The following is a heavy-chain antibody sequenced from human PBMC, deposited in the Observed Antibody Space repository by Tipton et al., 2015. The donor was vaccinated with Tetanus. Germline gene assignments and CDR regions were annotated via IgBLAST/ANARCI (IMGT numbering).Heavy chain of an antibody. V-gene: IGHV4-39*01. CDR1: GVSIRSSSYF. Sequence: TLSLTCAVSGVSIRSSSYFWGRIRQPPGKGLEWIGHIFYTGSRHYNPSVESRVTISVDTSKNQFSLNLTSVTAADTAVYYCARVLPVNRAGWGQGTLVTVSS. CDR3: ARVLPVNRAG. J-gene: IGHJ4*02. CDR2: IFYTGSR. D-gene: IGHD4-17*01.